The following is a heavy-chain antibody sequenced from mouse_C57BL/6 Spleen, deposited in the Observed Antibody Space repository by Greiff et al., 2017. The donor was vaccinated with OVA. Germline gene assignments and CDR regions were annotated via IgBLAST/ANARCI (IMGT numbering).Heavy chain of an antibody. CDR3: ARRGGYDHYYAMDY. D-gene: IGHD2-2*01. J-gene: IGHJ4*01. Sequence: QVQLQQPGAELVMPGASVKLSCKASGYTFTSYWMHWVKQRPGQGLEWIGEIDPSDSYTNYNQKFKGKSTLTVDKSSSTAYMQLSILTSEDSAVYYCARRGGYDHYYAMDYWGQGTSVTVSS. CDR2: IDPSDSYT. CDR1: GYTFTSYW. V-gene: IGHV1-69*01.